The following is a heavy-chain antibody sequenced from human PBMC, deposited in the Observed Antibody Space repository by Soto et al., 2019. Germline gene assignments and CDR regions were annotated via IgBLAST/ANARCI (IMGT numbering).Heavy chain of an antibody. V-gene: IGHV4-34*01. CDR3: ARGDRYDILTGYTETYFDY. D-gene: IGHD3-9*01. CDR1: GGSFSGYY. Sequence: PSETLSLTCAVYGGSFSGYYWSWIRQPPGKGLEWIGEINHSGSTNYNPSLKSRVTISVDTSKNQFSLKLSSVTAADTAVYYCARGDRYDILTGYTETYFDYWGQGTLVPVSS. J-gene: IGHJ4*02. CDR2: INHSGST.